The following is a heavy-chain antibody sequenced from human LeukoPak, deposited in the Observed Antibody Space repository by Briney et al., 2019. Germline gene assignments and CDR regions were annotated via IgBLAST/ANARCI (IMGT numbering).Heavy chain of an antibody. CDR2: IIPIFGTA. V-gene: IGHV1-69*13. D-gene: IGHD6-13*01. Sequence: ASVKVSCTASGGTFSSYAISWVRQAPGQGLEWMGGIIPIFGTANYAQKFQGRVTITADESTSTAYMELSSLRSEDTAVYYCAILRGSIAAAGRDYWGQGTLVTVSS. CDR1: GGTFSSYA. J-gene: IGHJ4*02. CDR3: AILRGSIAAAGRDY.